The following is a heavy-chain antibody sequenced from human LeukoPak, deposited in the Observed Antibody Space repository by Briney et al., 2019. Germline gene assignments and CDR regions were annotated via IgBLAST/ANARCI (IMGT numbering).Heavy chain of an antibody. J-gene: IGHJ5*02. CDR3: ARENYYDSSGYPNWFDP. V-gene: IGHV4-34*01. CDR1: GGSFSGYY. D-gene: IGHD3-22*01. Sequence: SETLSLTCAVYGGSFSGYYWSWIRQPPGKGLEWIGEINHSGSTNYNPSLKSRATISVDTSKNQFSLKLSSVTAADTAVYYCARENYYDSSGYPNWFDPWGQGTLVTVSS. CDR2: INHSGST.